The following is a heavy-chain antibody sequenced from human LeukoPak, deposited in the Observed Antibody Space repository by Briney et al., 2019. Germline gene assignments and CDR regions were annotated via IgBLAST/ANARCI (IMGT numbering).Heavy chain of an antibody. CDR1: GFTLSDYY. CDR2: ISSSGSTM. V-gene: IGHV3-11*01. D-gene: IGHD3-10*01. Sequence: GGSLRLSCAASGFTLSDYYMSWIRQAPGKGLEWVSYISSSGSTMYYADSVKGRFTVSRDNAKNSLYLQMNSLRAEDTSVYYCARVHYYGSGSYYNKLIWFDPWGQGTLVTVSS. J-gene: IGHJ5*02. CDR3: ARVHYYGSGSYYNKLIWFDP.